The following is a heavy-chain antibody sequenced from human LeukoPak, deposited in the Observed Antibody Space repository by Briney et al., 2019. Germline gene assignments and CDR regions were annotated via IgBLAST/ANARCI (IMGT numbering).Heavy chain of an antibody. CDR2: IYYSGST. Sequence: SETLSLTCAVYGGSFSGYYWSWIRQPPGKGLEWIGYIYYSGSTYYNPSLKSRVTISVDTSKNQFSLKLSSVTAADTAVYYCARVSYYDSSGYSGFDYWGQGTLVTVSS. CDR1: GGSFSGYY. D-gene: IGHD3-22*01. V-gene: IGHV4-30-4*08. J-gene: IGHJ4*02. CDR3: ARVSYYDSSGYSGFDY.